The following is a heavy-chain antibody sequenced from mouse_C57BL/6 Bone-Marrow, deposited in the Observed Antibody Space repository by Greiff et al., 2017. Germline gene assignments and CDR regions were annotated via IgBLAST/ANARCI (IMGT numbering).Heavy chain of an antibody. CDR1: GYTFTSYW. V-gene: IGHV1-69*01. CDR3: ARGDRYFDV. J-gene: IGHJ1*03. Sequence: QVQLQQPGAELVMPGASVKLSCKASGYTFTSYWMHWVKQRPGQGLEWIGDIDPSDSYTNYNQKFKGKSTLTVDKSSSTAYMQLSSLTSEDSAVYYCARGDRYFDVWGTGTTVTVSS. CDR2: IDPSDSYT.